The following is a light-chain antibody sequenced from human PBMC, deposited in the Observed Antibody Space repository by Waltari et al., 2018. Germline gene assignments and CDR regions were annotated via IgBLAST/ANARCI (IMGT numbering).Light chain of an antibody. Sequence: QSALTQPPSASGSPGQSVTISCTGTSSDIGTYNLVSWYQQGPGKAPKLIIYEVTKPPSGVPDRFPGSKSGNTASLTVSGLQADDEADYYCSSYAGSGNVVFGGGTKLTVL. CDR1: SSDIGTYNL. J-gene: IGLJ3*02. CDR3: SSYAGSGNVV. CDR2: EVT. V-gene: IGLV2-8*01.